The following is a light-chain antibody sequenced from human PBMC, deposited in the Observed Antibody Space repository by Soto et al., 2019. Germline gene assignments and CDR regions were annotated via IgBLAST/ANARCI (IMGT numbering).Light chain of an antibody. J-gene: IGKJ5*01. Sequence: EIVLTQSPGTLSLSPGERATLSCMASQSISSKLAWYQQKPGQAPRLLIYGASTRATGIPVRFSGSGSGTEFTLTISSLQSEDFAVYYCQQYYTGPPITFGQGTRLEIK. CDR1: QSISSK. V-gene: IGKV3-15*01. CDR3: QQYYTGPPIT. CDR2: GAS.